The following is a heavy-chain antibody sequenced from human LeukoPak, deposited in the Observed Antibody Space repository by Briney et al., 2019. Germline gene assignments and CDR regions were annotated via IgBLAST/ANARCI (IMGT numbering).Heavy chain of an antibody. J-gene: IGHJ4*02. V-gene: IGHV3-48*01. CDR3: ASRYCSGASCSFDY. Sequence: PGGSLRLSCAASGFTFSSYSMDWVRQAPGKGLEWVSYISGSSSTIYYADSVKGRFTISRDNAKNSLYPQMNSLRAEDTAVYYCASRYCSGASCSFDYWGQGTLVTVSS. CDR1: GFTFSSYS. D-gene: IGHD2-15*01. CDR2: ISGSSSTI.